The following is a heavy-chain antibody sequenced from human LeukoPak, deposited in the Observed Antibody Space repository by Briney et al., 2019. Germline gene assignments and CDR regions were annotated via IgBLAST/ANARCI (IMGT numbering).Heavy chain of an antibody. V-gene: IGHV7-4-1*02. J-gene: IGHJ6*03. Sequence: ASVKVSCKASGYTFTSYAMNWVRQAPGQGLEWMGWINTNTGNPTYAQGFTGRFVFSLDTSVSTAYLQISSLKAVDTAVYYCARSVRVRGVTYYYYMDVWGKGTTVTVSS. CDR3: ARSVRVRGVTYYYYMDV. CDR2: INTNTGNP. CDR1: GYTFTSYA. D-gene: IGHD3-10*01.